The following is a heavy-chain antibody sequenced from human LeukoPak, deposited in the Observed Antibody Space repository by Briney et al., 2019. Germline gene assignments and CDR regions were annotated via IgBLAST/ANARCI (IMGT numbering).Heavy chain of an antibody. J-gene: IGHJ4*02. D-gene: IGHD3-10*01. CDR1: GFTFSSYW. V-gene: IGHV3-7*01. CDR2: IKQDGSEK. CDR3: ARDRLLWFGELFDY. Sequence: GGSLRLSCAASGFTFSSYWMNWVRQAPGKGLEWVANIKQDGSEKYYVDSVKGRFTISRDNAKNSLYLQMNSLRAEDTAVYYCARDRLLWFGELFDYWGQGTLVTVSS.